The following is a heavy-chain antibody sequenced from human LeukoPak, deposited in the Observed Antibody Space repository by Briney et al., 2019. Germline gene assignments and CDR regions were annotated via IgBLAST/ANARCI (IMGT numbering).Heavy chain of an antibody. CDR1: GGSISSYY. CDR3: ARTKGGYDSFWFDP. V-gene: IGHV4-4*07. Sequence: SETLSLTCTVSGGSISSYYWSWIRQPAGKGLEWIGRIYTSGSTNYNPSLKSRVTMSVDTSKNQFSLKLSSVTAADTAVYYRARTKGGYDSFWFDPWGQGTLVTVSS. D-gene: IGHD5-12*01. J-gene: IGHJ5*02. CDR2: IYTSGST.